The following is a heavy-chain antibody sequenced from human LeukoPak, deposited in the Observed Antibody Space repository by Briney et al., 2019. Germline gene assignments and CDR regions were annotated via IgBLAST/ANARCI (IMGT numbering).Heavy chain of an antibody. Sequence: GESLRLSCAASGFTFSSYWMHWVRQSPGKGLVWVSRINSDGSSTSYADSVKGRFTISRDNAKNTLYLQMNSLRAEDTAVYYCAKGEVVIGWFDPWGQGTLVTVSS. CDR3: AKGEVVIGWFDP. D-gene: IGHD3-22*01. CDR1: GFTFSSYW. CDR2: INSDGSST. J-gene: IGHJ5*02. V-gene: IGHV3-74*01.